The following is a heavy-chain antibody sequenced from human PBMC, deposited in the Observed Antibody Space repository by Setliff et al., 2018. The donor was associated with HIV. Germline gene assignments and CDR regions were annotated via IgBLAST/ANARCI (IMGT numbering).Heavy chain of an antibody. D-gene: IGHD5-12*01. CDR1: GYSFTNHY. V-gene: IGHV1-46*01. J-gene: IGHJ3*02. CDR3: ASAGAWQRNALDI. Sequence: ASVKVSCKPSGYSFTNHYMHWVRQAHGQGLEWMGVINPTGGSTRNTQKFQGRVAMTRDTSTSTVYMELSSPRSEDTAVYYCASAGAWQRNALDIWVQGTMVTVSS. CDR2: INPTGGST.